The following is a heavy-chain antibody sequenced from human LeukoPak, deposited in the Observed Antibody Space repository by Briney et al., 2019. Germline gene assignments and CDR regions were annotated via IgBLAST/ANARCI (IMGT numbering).Heavy chain of an antibody. CDR3: ATHPSPFQSGDY. J-gene: IGHJ4*02. Sequence: QSGGSLRLSCAASGFTFSSYAMSWVRQAPGKGLEWVSAISGSGGSTYYADSVKGRFTISRDNSKNTLYLQMNSLRAEDTAVYYCATHPSPFQSGDYWGQGTLVTVSS. CDR2: ISGSGGST. V-gene: IGHV3-23*01. CDR1: GFTFSSYA. D-gene: IGHD1-26*01.